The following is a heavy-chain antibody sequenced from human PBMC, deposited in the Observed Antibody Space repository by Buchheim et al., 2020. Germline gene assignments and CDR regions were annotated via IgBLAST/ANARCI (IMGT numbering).Heavy chain of an antibody. CDR3: ARAPREIYDFWSGYSAYYYYGMDV. CDR2: IKQDGSEK. J-gene: IGHJ6*02. V-gene: IGHV3-7*03. Sequence: EVQLVESGGGLVQPGGSLRLSCAASGFTFSSYWMSWVRQAPGKGLEWVANIKQDGSEKYYVDSVKGRFTISRDNAKNSLYLQMNSLRAEDTAVYYCARAPREIYDFWSGYSAYYYYGMDVWGQGTT. CDR1: GFTFSSYW. D-gene: IGHD3-3*01.